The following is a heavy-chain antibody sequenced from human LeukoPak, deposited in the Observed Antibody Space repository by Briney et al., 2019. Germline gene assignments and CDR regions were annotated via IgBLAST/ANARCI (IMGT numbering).Heavy chain of an antibody. CDR1: GGSISSYY. V-gene: IGHV4-59*01. CDR2: IYYSGST. D-gene: IGHD3-3*01. J-gene: IGHJ5*02. Sequence: SETLSLTCTVSGGSISSYYWSWIRQPPGKGLEWVGYIYYSGSTNYNPCLKSRVTISVYTPKNQFSLRLSSVTAADTAVYYCARGVPYDFWSGYYLGWFDPWGQGPLVTVPP. CDR3: ARGVPYDFWSGYYLGWFDP.